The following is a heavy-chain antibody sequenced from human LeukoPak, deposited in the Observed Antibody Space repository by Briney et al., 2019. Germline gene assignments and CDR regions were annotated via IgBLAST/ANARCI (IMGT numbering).Heavy chain of an antibody. J-gene: IGHJ3*02. Sequence: GESLKISCKGSGYRFTSYWIGWVRQMPGKGLEWMGNIYPGDSDTRYSPSFQGQVTISADKSISTAYLQWSSLKASDTTMYYCARHRQQLVRYDAFDIWGQGTRVTVSS. CDR3: ARHRQQLVRYDAFDI. D-gene: IGHD6-13*01. CDR2: IYPGDSDT. CDR1: GYRFTSYW. V-gene: IGHV5-51*01.